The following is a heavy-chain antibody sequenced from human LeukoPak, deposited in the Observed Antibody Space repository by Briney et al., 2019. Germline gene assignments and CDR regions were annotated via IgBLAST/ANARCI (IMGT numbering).Heavy chain of an antibody. D-gene: IGHD2-21*01. Sequence: RESLKISCKGSGYSFTNYWIGWVRQMPGKGLEWMGIIYPIDPDTRYSPSFRGQVTFSADKSISTAYLQWSSLKASDTAMYYCARPSAYGEDAFDVWGQGTMVTVSS. CDR1: GYSFTNYW. V-gene: IGHV5-51*01. CDR2: IYPIDPDT. J-gene: IGHJ3*01. CDR3: ARPSAYGEDAFDV.